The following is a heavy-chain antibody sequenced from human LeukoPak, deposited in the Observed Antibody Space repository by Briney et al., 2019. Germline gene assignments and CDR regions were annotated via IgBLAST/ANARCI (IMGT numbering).Heavy chain of an antibody. J-gene: IGHJ4*02. CDR3: ARSTYSGSYRYYFNY. CDR2: IYSGTSI. D-gene: IGHD1-26*01. Sequence: GGSLRLSCAASGFTVSNNYMSWVRQAPGKGLERVSIIYSGTSIYYADSVKGRFTISRDNSKNTLYLQMNSLRTEDTAVYYCARSTYSGSYRYYFNYWGQGTLVTVSS. V-gene: IGHV3-53*01. CDR1: GFTVSNNY.